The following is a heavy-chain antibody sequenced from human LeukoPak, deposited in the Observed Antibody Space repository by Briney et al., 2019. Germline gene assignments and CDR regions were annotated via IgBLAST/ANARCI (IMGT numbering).Heavy chain of an antibody. J-gene: IGHJ4*02. CDR2: IYHSGST. D-gene: IGHD2-2*02. CDR1: GYSISSGYY. V-gene: IGHV4-38-2*02. Sequence: PSETLSLTCTVSGYSISSGYYWGWIRQPPGKGLEWIGSIYHSGSTYYNPSLKSRVTISVDTSKNQFSLKLSSVTAADTAVYYCARLRRYCSSTSCYKTFDYWGQGTLVTVSS. CDR3: ARLRRYCSSTSCYKTFDY.